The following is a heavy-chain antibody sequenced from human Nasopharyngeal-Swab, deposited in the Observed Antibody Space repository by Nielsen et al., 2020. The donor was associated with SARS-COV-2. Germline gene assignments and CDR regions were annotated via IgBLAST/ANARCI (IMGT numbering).Heavy chain of an antibody. Sequence: GESLKISCAASGFTFDDYGMSWVRQAPGKGLEWVSGINWNGGSTGYADSVKGRFTISRDNAKNSLYLQMNSLRAEDTALYYCATLGYSSYDFYYGMDVWGQGTTVTVSS. V-gene: IGHV3-20*04. CDR3: ATLGYSSYDFYYGMDV. J-gene: IGHJ6*02. D-gene: IGHD5-12*01. CDR2: INWNGGST. CDR1: GFTFDDYG.